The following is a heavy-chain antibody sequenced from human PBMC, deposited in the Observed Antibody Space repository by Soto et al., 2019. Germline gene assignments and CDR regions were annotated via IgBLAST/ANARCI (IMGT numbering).Heavy chain of an antibody. CDR1: GFTFSSYG. J-gene: IGHJ4*02. CDR3: ARVQNALYDSSGLLGY. V-gene: IGHV3-33*01. CDR2: IWYDGSNK. Sequence: GGSLRLSCAASGFTFSSYGMHWVRQAPGKGLEWVAVIWYDGSNKYYADSVKGRFTISRDNSKNTLYLQMNSLRAEDTAVYYCARVQNALYDSSGLLGYWGQGTLVTVSS. D-gene: IGHD3-22*01.